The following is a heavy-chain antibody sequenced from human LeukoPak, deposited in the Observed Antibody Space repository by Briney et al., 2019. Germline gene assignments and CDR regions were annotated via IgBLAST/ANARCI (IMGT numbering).Heavy chain of an antibody. V-gene: IGHV4-59*01. Sequence: PSETLSLTCTVSGGSISSYYWSWIRQPPGKGLEWIGYIYYSGSTNYNPSLKSRFTISVDTSKNQFSLKLSSATAADTAVYYCAREASWFSSSWYFDYWGQGTLVTVSS. CDR3: AREASWFSSSWYFDY. CDR2: IYYSGST. D-gene: IGHD6-13*01. CDR1: GGSISSYY. J-gene: IGHJ4*02.